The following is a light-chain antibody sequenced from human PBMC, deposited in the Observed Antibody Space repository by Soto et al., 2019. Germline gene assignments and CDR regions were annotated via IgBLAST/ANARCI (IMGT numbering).Light chain of an antibody. CDR3: QVWDSSSDHPYV. Sequence: SYELTQPPSVSVAPGKTARITCGGNNIGRKSVHWYQQKPGQAPVLVIYYDSDRPSGIPERFSGSNSGNTATLTIGRVEAGDEADYYCQVWDSSSDHPYVFGTGTKLTVL. V-gene: IGLV3-21*04. CDR1: NIGRKS. CDR2: YDS. J-gene: IGLJ1*01.